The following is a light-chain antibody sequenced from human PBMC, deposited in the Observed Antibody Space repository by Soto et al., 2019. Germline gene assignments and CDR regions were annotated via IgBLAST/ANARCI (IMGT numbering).Light chain of an antibody. CDR3: QQYHNWPPLT. J-gene: IGKJ4*01. CDR2: SAS. CDR1: QSVFSN. V-gene: IGKV3-15*01. Sequence: EIVMTQSPAFLSVSPGERVILSCRASQSVFSNLAWYQQKPGQAPRLLIYSASARVTSIPARFSGSGSGTEFTLTISSLQSEDFAVYYCQQYHNWPPLTFGGGTKVEIK.